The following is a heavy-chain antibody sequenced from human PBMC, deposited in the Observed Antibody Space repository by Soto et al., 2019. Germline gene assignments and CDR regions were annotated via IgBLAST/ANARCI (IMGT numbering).Heavy chain of an antibody. V-gene: IGHV4-61*01. CDR2: LYYSGST. Sequence: QVQLQESGPGLVKPSETLSLTCTVSGGSVSSGRYYWSWIRQPPGKGLEWIGDLYYSGSTNYNPSLESRVTMSVDTSQHQVCLKRSSGTAADTAVYYCVTGTIITFGGVSAHSYYYGMDVWVQGTTVTVSS. D-gene: IGHD3-16*01. CDR1: GGSVSSGRYY. CDR3: VTGTIITFGGVSAHSYYYGMDV. J-gene: IGHJ6*02.